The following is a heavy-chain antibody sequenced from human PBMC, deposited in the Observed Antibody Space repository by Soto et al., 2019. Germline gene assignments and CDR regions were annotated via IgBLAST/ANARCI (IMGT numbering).Heavy chain of an antibody. CDR1: GYTFTGYY. CDR3: AMVIRYCSSTSCQTGWFDH. CDR2: INPNSGGT. J-gene: IGHJ5*02. D-gene: IGHD2-2*01. Sequence: ASVKVSCNASGYTFTGYYMHWARQAPGQGLAWMGWINPNSGGTNYAQKCQGRVTMTRDTSISTAYMELSRLRSEDTAVYYCAMVIRYCSSTSCQTGWFDHSGQGTVETVGS. V-gene: IGHV1-2*02.